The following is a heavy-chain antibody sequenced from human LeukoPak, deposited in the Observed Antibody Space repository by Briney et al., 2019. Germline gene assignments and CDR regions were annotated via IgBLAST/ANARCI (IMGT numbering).Heavy chain of an antibody. V-gene: IGHV1-46*01. D-gene: IGHD5-24*01. J-gene: IGHJ4*02. CDR2: INPSGGNT. CDR1: GYTFTSYD. CDR3: ARGKGRWGHGYNYYFDY. Sequence: ASVKVSCKASGYTFTSYDMHWVRQAPGQGLEWMGTINPSGGNTTYAQKFQGRVTITTDTSTSTVYMELRSLRSGDTAVYYCARGKGRWGHGYNYYFDYWGQGTLVTVSS.